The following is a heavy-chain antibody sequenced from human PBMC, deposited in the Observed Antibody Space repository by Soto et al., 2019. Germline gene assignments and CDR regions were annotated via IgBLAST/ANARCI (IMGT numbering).Heavy chain of an antibody. CDR2: IYYSGST. CDR3: ARLGIQIWLRPRWFDP. CDR1: GGSISSSSYY. D-gene: IGHD5-18*01. Sequence: PLVLLSHTCTVSGGSISSSSYYWGWIRQPPGKGLEWIGSIYYSGSTYYNPSLKSRVTISVDTSKNQFSLKLSSVTAADTAVYYCARLGIQIWLRPRWFDPWGQGTWSPSPQ. V-gene: IGHV4-39*01. J-gene: IGHJ5*02.